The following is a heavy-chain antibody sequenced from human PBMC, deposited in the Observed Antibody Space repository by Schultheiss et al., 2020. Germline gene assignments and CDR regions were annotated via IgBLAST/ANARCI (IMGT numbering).Heavy chain of an antibody. J-gene: IGHJ4*02. V-gene: IGHV4-59*12. CDR3: ARGGYYDILTGYSYYFDY. CDR2: IYYSGST. Sequence: SETLSLTCSVSGGSISGYYWSWIRQPPGKGLEWIGYIYYSGSTNYNPSLKSRVTISVDTSKNQFSLKLSSVTAADTAVYYCARGGYYDILTGYSYYFDYWGQGTLVTVSS. CDR1: GGSISGYY. D-gene: IGHD3-9*01.